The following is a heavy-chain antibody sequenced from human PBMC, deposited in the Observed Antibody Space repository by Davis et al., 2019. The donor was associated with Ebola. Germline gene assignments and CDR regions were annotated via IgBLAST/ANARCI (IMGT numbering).Heavy chain of an antibody. Sequence: GGSLRLSCAASGFTFSSYGMHWVRQAPGKGLEWVALISYDGSNKYYADSVRGRFTISRDNSKNTVYLQMNSLRAEDTAVYYCARGDGYNFFCHWGQGTLVTVSS. D-gene: IGHD5-24*01. CDR2: ISYDGSNK. CDR3: ARGDGYNFFCH. CDR1: GFTFSSYG. J-gene: IGHJ1*01. V-gene: IGHV3-30*03.